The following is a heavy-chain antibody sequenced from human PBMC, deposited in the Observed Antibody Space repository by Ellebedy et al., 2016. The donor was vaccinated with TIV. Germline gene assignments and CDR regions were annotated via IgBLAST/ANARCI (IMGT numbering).Heavy chain of an antibody. J-gene: IGHJ6*02. CDR1: GFIFDDYT. V-gene: IGHV3-43*01. CDR3: AKDMGWESDYGMDV. D-gene: IGHD1-26*01. CDR2: ISWDGGST. Sequence: PGGSLRLSCAASGFIFDDYTMHWVRQAPGKGLEWVSLISWDGGSTYYADSVKGRFTISRDNSKNSLYLHMNSLRTKDTALYYCAKDMGWESDYGMDVWGQGTTVTVSS.